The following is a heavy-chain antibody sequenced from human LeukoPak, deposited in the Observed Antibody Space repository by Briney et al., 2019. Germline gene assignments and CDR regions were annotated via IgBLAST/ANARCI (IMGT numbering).Heavy chain of an antibody. D-gene: IGHD2-15*01. V-gene: IGHV3-48*03. Sequence: GGSLRLSCAASGFTFSSYEMNWVRQAPGKELEWVSSISSSGSTIYYADSVKGRFTISRDNARNSLYLQMNTLRAEDTAVYSCARGADGVSSNSRGWFDPWGQGTLVTVSS. CDR3: ARGADGVSSNSRGWFDP. CDR1: GFTFSSYE. CDR2: ISSSGSTI. J-gene: IGHJ5*02.